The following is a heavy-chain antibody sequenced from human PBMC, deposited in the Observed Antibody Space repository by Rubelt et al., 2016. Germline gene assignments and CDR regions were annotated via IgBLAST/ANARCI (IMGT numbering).Heavy chain of an antibody. CDR3: ARVSGTTNNWFDP. CDR1: GYTFTSYG. V-gene: IGHV1-18*01. J-gene: IGHJ5*02. Sequence: QVQLVQSGAEVKKPGASVKVSCKASGYTFTSYGISWVRQAPGQGLEWMGWISAYNGNTNYAQKLPGRVTMTTGKSTSAAYMGLGSLGSDDTAVDYCARVSGTTNNWFDPWGQGTLVTVSS. D-gene: IGHD1-1*01. CDR2: ISAYNGNT.